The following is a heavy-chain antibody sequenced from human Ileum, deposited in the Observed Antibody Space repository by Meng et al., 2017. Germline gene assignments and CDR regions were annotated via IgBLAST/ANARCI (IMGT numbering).Heavy chain of an antibody. Sequence: NPAETLSLTCVFGGGFFSTYYRCCSRQPREKGLWWVGKISRSGTTNNNPFLKSRVTISVDTYKNLFFLPVSSVTAADSAFYYGARSGVTTVTYLDWGQGTLVTVSS. V-gene: IGHV4-34*05. D-gene: IGHD4-11*01. CDR1: GGFFSTYY. CDR2: ISRSGTT. J-gene: IGHJ4*02. CDR3: ARSGVTTVTYLD.